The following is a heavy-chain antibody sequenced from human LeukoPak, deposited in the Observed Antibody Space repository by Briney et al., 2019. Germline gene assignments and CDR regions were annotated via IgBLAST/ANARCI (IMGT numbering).Heavy chain of an antibody. CDR3: AGERGEEYSSGWYKRNYFDN. J-gene: IGHJ4*02. Sequence: SETLSLTCTVSGDPFSSVTDYWAWIRQPPGKGLEWIASGDYSGGTYYNPSLESRVAISADMSKNQFSLKLTSVTGADTAVYYCAGERGEEYSSGWYKRNYFDNWGQGIRVTVSS. V-gene: IGHV4-39*07. CDR1: GDPFSSVTDY. D-gene: IGHD6-19*01. CDR2: GDYSGGT.